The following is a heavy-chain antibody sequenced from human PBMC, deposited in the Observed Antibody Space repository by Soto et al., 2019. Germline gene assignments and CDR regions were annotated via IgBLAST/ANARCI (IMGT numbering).Heavy chain of an antibody. CDR1: GFSLRNERMG. Sequence: QVTLKESGPVLVKPTETLTLTCTVSGFSLRNERMGVSWVRQRPGKALEWLAHIFANDAQSSTTSLKSRLTVAKDPSKSQVFLTMTILDPVDTSTYYCARIRHGEYVHWYFELWGRGTLVTVSS. V-gene: IGHV2-26*01. D-gene: IGHD4-17*01. J-gene: IGHJ2*01. CDR2: IFANDAQ. CDR3: ARIRHGEYVHWYFEL.